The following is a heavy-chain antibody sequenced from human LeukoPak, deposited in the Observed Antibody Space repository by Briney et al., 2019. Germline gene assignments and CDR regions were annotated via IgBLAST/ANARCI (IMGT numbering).Heavy chain of an antibody. Sequence: SETLSLTCSVSGGSVNSNDHYWSWIRQSPGRGLEWIGSIYYRGNTYYSPSLESRVSMSMDVPRNQFSLQMSSVTAADTAVYYCASKEPFYDVLTGYYGGTFDIWGQGTMVTVSS. CDR1: GGSVNSNDHY. D-gene: IGHD3-9*01. CDR3: ASKEPFYDVLTGYYGGTFDI. J-gene: IGHJ3*02. V-gene: IGHV4-30-4*01. CDR2: IYYRGNT.